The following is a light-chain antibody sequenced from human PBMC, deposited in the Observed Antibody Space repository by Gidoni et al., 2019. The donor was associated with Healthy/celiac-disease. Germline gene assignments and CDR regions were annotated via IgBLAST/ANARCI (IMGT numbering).Light chain of an antibody. CDR2: VNS. J-gene: IGLJ2*01. Sequence: QAVLTQPTSVSGAPGPRVTISCTGRRSNIGAGYDVHWYQQLPGPAPKLLPYVNSNRPSGVPDRFSGSKSGTSASLAITVLQAEDEADYYCQSYDSSLSGDVVFGGGTKLTVL. CDR3: QSYDSSLSGDVV. CDR1: RSNIGAGYD. V-gene: IGLV1-40*01.